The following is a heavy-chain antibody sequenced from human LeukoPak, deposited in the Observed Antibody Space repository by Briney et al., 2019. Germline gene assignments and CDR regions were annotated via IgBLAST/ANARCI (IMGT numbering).Heavy chain of an antibody. J-gene: IGHJ5*02. D-gene: IGHD4-17*01. CDR2: ISAYNGNT. CDR1: GYTFTSYD. CDR3: ARESSSTVTTSRWFDP. Sequence: GASVKVSCKASGYTFTSYDINWVRQATGQGLEWMGWISAYNGNTNYAQKLQGRVTITADKSTSTAYMELSSLRSEDTAAYYCARESSSTVTTSRWFDPWGQGTLVTVSS. V-gene: IGHV1-18*01.